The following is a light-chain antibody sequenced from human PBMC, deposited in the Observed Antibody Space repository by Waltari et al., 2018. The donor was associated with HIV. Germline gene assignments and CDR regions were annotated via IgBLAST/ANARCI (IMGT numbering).Light chain of an antibody. V-gene: IGLV2-14*03. Sequence: GFPGQSITISCTGTGSDIGGYVAWYQQHPGQAPKLIVLDVNERPSGISSHFSGSKSGSTASLTISGLRTDDEADYFCSSSRGTIVLFGGGTRVTV. CDR1: GSDIGGY. CDR2: DVN. J-gene: IGLJ3*02. CDR3: SSSRGTIVL.